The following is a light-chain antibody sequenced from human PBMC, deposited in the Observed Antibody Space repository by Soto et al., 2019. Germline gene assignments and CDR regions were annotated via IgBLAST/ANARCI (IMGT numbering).Light chain of an antibody. J-gene: IGKJ1*01. V-gene: IGKV1-5*03. Sequence: DIRMTQSPSTLSASVGDRVAITCRASDNIVHWVDWYQKKQGKAPKLLIYKAANLADEVPSRFAGSGYGTDLTITITRLQTDDFATYYCQHYNSFSRTFGQGTKVDIK. CDR2: KAA. CDR3: QHYNSFSRT. CDR1: DNIVHW.